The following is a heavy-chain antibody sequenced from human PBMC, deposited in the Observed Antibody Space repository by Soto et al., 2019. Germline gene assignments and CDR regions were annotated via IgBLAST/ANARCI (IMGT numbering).Heavy chain of an antibody. CDR3: ARGVERGYSYGYYYYYYMDG. CDR1: GYTFTSYD. Sequence: ASVKVSCKASGYTFTSYDINWVRQATGQGLEWMGWMNPNSGNTGYAQKFQGRVTMTRNTSISTAYMELSSLRSEDTAVYYCARGVERGYSYGYYYYYYMDGWGKGTTVTVAS. J-gene: IGHJ6*03. V-gene: IGHV1-8*01. CDR2: MNPNSGNT. D-gene: IGHD5-18*01.